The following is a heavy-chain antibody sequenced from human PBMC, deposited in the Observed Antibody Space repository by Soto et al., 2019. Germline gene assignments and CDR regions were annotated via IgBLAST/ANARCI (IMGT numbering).Heavy chain of an antibody. CDR1: GGSFSGYY. J-gene: IGHJ4*02. D-gene: IGHD1-1*01. Sequence: PSETLSLTCAVYGGSFSGYYWSWIRQPPGKGLEWIGEINHSGSTNYNPSLKSRVTISVDTSKNQFSLKLSSVTAADTAVDYCARGGTGTTIDYWGQGTLVTFSS. CDR3: ARGGTGTTIDY. V-gene: IGHV4-34*01. CDR2: INHSGST.